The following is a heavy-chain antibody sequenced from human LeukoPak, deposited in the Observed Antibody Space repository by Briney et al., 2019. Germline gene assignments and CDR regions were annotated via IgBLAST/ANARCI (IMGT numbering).Heavy chain of an antibody. Sequence: GGSLRLSCAASGFTVDSNYLSWVRQAPGKGLEWVSTIYTGGNTYYAASVKGRFTTSRDFSKNTVFLHMNSLRAEDTAMYYCARGDDSGYYDYFDYWGQGALVTVSS. V-gene: IGHV3-53*01. CDR3: ARGDDSGYYDYFDY. CDR1: GFTVDSNY. D-gene: IGHD3-22*01. CDR2: IYTGGNT. J-gene: IGHJ4*02.